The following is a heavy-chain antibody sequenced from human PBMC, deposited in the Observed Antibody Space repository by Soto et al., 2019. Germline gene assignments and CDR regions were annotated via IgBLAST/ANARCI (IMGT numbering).Heavy chain of an antibody. Sequence: PEGSLRLSFAASGFTFSSYAMHWVRQAPRKGREWVAVLSYDGSNKYYADSVKGRFTISRDDSKNTLYLQMNSLRAEDTAAYYCARERTPVQGRIHNWFDPCGQRTRIIV. CDR3: ARERTPVQGRIHNWFDP. CDR2: LSYDGSNK. J-gene: IGHJ5*02. V-gene: IGHV3-30-3*01. CDR1: GFTFSSYA. D-gene: IGHD2-15*01.